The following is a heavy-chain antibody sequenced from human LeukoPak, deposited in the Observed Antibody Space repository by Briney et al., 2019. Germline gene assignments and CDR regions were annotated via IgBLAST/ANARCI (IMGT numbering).Heavy chain of an antibody. D-gene: IGHD3-22*01. CDR1: GFTFSSYA. CDR3: ARGDYDNDAFDI. J-gene: IGHJ3*02. V-gene: IGHV3-30-3*01. Sequence: GGSLRLSCAASGFTFSSYAMHWVRQAPGKGLEWVAVISYDGSNKYYTDSVKGRFTISRDNSKNTLYLQMNSLRAEDTAVYYCARGDYDNDAFDIWGQGTMVTVSS. CDR2: ISYDGSNK.